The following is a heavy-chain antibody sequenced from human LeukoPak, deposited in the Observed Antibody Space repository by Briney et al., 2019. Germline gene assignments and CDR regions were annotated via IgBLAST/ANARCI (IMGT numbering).Heavy chain of an antibody. D-gene: IGHD2-2*03. J-gene: IGHJ4*02. V-gene: IGHV4-34*01. CDR2: INHSGST. Sequence: PSETLSLTCAVYGGSFSGYYWSWIRQPPGKGLEWIGEINHSGSTNYNPSLKSRVTISVDTSKNQFSLKLSSVTAADTAVYYCARQGDGYCSSTNCLYTFDYWGQGILVTVSS. CDR1: GGSFSGYY. CDR3: ARQGDGYCSSTNCLYTFDY.